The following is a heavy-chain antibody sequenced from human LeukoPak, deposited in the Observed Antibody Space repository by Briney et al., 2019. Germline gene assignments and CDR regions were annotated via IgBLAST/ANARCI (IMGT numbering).Heavy chain of an antibody. CDR2: ISYDGSNK. CDR1: GFTFSSYG. J-gene: IGHJ4*02. CDR3: VRDHNWSFDS. V-gene: IGHV3-30*03. D-gene: IGHD5-24*01. Sequence: PGGSLRLSCAASGFTFSSYGMHWVRQAPGKGLEWVAVISYDGSNKYYADSVKGRFTISRDNAKNSLFLQMNSLRVEDTAVYYCVRDHNWSFDSWGQGTLVTVSS.